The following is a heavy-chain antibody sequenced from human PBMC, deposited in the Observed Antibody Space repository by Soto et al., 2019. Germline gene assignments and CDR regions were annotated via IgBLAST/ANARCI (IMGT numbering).Heavy chain of an antibody. D-gene: IGHD6-13*01. CDR3: ARTAGGRVRGALDI. CDR1: EFTFSSYG. Sequence: QVHLEESGGGVVQPGTSLRLSGVASEFTFSSYGMHWVRQAPGKGLEWVAVIPNTENKKYYADSVKGRFTISRDNSQNTLFLQMDSLMSEDTAMYYCARTAGGRVRGALDIWGQGTMVTVS. CDR2: IPNTENKK. J-gene: IGHJ3*02. V-gene: IGHV3-30-3*01.